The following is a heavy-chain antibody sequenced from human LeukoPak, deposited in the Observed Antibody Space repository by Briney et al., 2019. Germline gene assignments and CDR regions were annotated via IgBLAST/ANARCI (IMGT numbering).Heavy chain of an antibody. CDR2: ISGDGRTT. D-gene: IGHD3-3*01. Sequence: GGSLRLSCVASGFSFSSYWMHWICQAPGKGLMWVSRISGDGRTTNYADSVKGRFTISKDDAENTVYLQMNSMRDEDTAVYYCAKDQDFRGQGTLVTVSS. V-gene: IGHV3-74*01. J-gene: IGHJ4*02. CDR1: GFSFSSYW. CDR3: AKDQDF.